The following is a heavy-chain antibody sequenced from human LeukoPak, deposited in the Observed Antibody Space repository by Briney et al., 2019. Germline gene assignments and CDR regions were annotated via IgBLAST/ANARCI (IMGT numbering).Heavy chain of an antibody. CDR3: ARIKSVGLRYYYMDV. CDR2: ISSSSSPI. J-gene: IGHJ6*03. Sequence: GGSLRLSCAASGFAFSTYEMNWVRQAPGKGLEWVSYISSSSSPIYYADSVKGRFTISRDNAKNSLYLQMNSLRAEDTAVYYCARIKSVGLRYYYMDVWGKGTTVTVSS. V-gene: IGHV3-48*03. CDR1: GFAFSTYE. D-gene: IGHD1-26*01.